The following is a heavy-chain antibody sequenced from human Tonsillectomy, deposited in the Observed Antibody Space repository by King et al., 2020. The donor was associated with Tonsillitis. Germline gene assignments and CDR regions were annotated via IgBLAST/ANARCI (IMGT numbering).Heavy chain of an antibody. Sequence: VQLVESGGGVVQPGRSLRLSCAASGFTFSSYGMHWVRQAPGKGLEWVAVIWYDGSNKYYADSVKGRFTISRDNSKNTLYLQMNSLRAEDTAVYYCAREVWRSSSTEGAFDIWGQGTMVTVSS. CDR2: IWYDGSNK. J-gene: IGHJ3*02. CDR1: GFTFSSYG. V-gene: IGHV3-33*01. D-gene: IGHD3-16*01. CDR3: AREVWRSSSTEGAFDI.